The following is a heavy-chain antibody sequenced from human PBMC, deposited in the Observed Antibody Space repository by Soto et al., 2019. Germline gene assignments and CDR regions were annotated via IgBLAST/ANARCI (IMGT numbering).Heavy chain of an antibody. D-gene: IGHD2-8*01. J-gene: IGHJ5*02. V-gene: IGHV1-69*13. CDR1: GGTFSSYA. Sequence: ASLKVSCKASGGTFSSYAISWVRQAPGQGLEWMGGIIPIFGTANYAQKFQGRVTITADESTSTAYMELSSLRSEDTAVYYCARRYCTNGVCKENWFDPWGQGTLVTVSS. CDR2: IIPIFGTA. CDR3: ARRYCTNGVCKENWFDP.